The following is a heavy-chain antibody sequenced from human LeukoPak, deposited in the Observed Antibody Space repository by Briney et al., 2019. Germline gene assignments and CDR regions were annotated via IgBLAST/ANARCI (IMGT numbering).Heavy chain of an antibody. Sequence: RASVKVSCKASGYTFTVYYIHWVRQAPGQGLEWMGWIDPNGGGTNYAQKFQGRVTMTRDTSISTAYMEMSSLRSDDTAVYYCARDKGSGYLPFDFWGQGTLVTVSS. CDR2: IDPNGGGT. V-gene: IGHV1-2*02. J-gene: IGHJ4*02. CDR3: ARDKGSGYLPFDF. CDR1: GYTFTVYY. D-gene: IGHD5-18*01.